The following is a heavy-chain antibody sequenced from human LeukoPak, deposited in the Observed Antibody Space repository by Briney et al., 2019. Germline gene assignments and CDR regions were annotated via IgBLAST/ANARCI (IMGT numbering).Heavy chain of an antibody. D-gene: IGHD5-24*01. Sequence: GGSLRLSCAGSGFTFSRHGMNWVRQAPGKGLEWVSSISSSGAYIYYADSMKGRFTTSRDSAKSSLYLQMNSLRAEDTAVYYCARGDRDGYRLYYFDYWGQGTLVTVSS. J-gene: IGHJ4*02. CDR1: GFTFSRHG. CDR2: ISSSGAYI. V-gene: IGHV3-21*01. CDR3: ARGDRDGYRLYYFDY.